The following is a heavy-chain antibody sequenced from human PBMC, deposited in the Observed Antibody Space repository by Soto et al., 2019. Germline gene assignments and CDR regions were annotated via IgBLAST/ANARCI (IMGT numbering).Heavy chain of an antibody. J-gene: IGHJ4*02. CDR1: GFTFSSYS. Sequence: SLRLSCAASGFTFSSYSMNCVRQAPGKGLEWVSSISSSSSYIYYADSVKGRFTISRDNAKNSLYLQMNSLRAEDTAVYYCARGPYCSGGSCYSHWDYYYFDYWGQGTLVTVSS. V-gene: IGHV3-21*01. CDR3: ARGPYCSGGSCYSHWDYYYFDY. D-gene: IGHD2-15*01. CDR2: ISSSSSYI.